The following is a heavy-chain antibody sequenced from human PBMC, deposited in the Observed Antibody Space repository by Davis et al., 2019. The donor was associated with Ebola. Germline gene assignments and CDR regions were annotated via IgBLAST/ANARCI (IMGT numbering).Heavy chain of an antibody. J-gene: IGHJ4*02. Sequence: SGPTLFSTTPTLTLTCTFSTFSLRTSAMCVSWIRPPAGKALEWLARIDWDDDKYYSTSLKTRLTISKDTSKNQVVLTMTNMDPVDTATYYCARIKEYYYGSGSFDYWGQGTLVTVSS. CDR2: IDWDDDK. CDR3: ARIKEYYYGSGSFDY. D-gene: IGHD3-10*01. CDR1: TFSLRTSAMC. V-gene: IGHV2-70*11.